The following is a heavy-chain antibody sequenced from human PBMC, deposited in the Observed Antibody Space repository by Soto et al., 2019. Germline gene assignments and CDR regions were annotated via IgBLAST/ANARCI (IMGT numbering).Heavy chain of an antibody. V-gene: IGHV4-31*03. CDR3: ASSMMLTFGGVIVIPRNFDS. J-gene: IGHJ4*02. CDR1: GGSISSRTYF. D-gene: IGHD3-16*02. Sequence: QVQLQESGPGLVQPSQSLSLTCTVSGGSISSRTYFWSWIRQHPGKGLEWIGYIYYSGSTYYNPSRTSRVTISADTSKNQFSLRLSSVTAADSALYYCASSMMLTFGGVIVIPRNFDSWGQGTLVTVSS. CDR2: IYYSGST.